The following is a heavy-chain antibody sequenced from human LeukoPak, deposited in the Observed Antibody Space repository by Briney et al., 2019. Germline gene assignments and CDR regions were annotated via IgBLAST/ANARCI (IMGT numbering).Heavy chain of an antibody. Sequence: GGSLRLSCSASGFTFNNYWMNWVRQAPGKGLDWVANINKDGSEKNYVDSVKGRFTISRDNAKNSLYLQMNYLRPEDTAVYYCARQDHGPDYWGQGTLVTVFS. CDR2: INKDGSEK. CDR1: GFTFNNYW. J-gene: IGHJ4*02. D-gene: IGHD1-14*01. V-gene: IGHV3-7*01. CDR3: ARQDHGPDY.